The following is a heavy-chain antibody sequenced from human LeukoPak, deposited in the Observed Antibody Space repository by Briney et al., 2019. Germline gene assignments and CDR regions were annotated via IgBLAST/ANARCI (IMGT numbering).Heavy chain of an antibody. CDR2: INHSGST. Sequence: SETLSLTCAVYGGSFSGYYWSWIRQPPGKGLEWIGEINHSGSTNYNPSLTSRVTISVDTSKNQFSLKLSSVTAADTALYYCARVYLSQQLVPGLDYWGQGTLVTVSS. D-gene: IGHD6-13*01. V-gene: IGHV4-34*01. J-gene: IGHJ4*02. CDR3: ARVYLSQQLVPGLDY. CDR1: GGSFSGYY.